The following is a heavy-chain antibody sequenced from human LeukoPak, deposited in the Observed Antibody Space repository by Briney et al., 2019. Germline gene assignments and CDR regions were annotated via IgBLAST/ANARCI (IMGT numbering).Heavy chain of an antibody. CDR1: SFTFSSYG. J-gene: IGHJ3*01. CDR3: ARSPNNFYYDRSGYHSLDTFDV. D-gene: IGHD3-22*01. V-gene: IGHV3-30*03. Sequence: RGTLRLSCEASSFTFSSYGMHRLPQAPGTGRVGVAGISCGGRRTYYEDSVRGRFTISRDMSKNTLYLQMNSLRGDDTALYYCARSPNNFYYDRSGYHSLDTFDVWGQGTMVTVSS. CDR2: ISCGGRRT.